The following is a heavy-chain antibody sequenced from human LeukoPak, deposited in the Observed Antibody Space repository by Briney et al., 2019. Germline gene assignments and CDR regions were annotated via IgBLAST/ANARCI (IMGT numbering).Heavy chain of an antibody. D-gene: IGHD5-24*01. CDR1: GFTFSAYS. CDR2: IGISSGNT. Sequence: GGSLRLSCAASGFTFSAYSMNWVRQAPGKGLEWISYIGISSGNTKYADSVKGRFTISGDKAKNSLYLQMNSLRVEDTAVYYCARDYKYAFDNWGQGTLVTVSS. V-gene: IGHV3-48*01. CDR3: ARDYKYAFDN. J-gene: IGHJ4*02.